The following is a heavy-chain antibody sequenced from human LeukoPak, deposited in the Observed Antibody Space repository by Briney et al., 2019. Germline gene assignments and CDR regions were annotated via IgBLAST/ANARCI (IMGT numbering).Heavy chain of an antibody. CDR1: SYSISSGSY. CDR2: IFHSGNR. CDR3: ARVTYVDDMLYQYFDY. J-gene: IGHJ4*02. D-gene: IGHD3-10*02. V-gene: IGHV4-38-2*01. Sequence: SETLSLTCAVSSYSISSGSYWGWIRQSPGKGLEWVGSIFHSGNRYYNRSLKSRLTMSVDTPKTQSSLKLTSVTAADTALYYCARVTYVDDMLYQYFDYWGQGILVTVSS.